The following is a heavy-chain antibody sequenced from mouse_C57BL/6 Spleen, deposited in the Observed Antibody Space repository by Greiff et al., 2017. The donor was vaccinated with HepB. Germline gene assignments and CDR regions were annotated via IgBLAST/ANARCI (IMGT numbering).Heavy chain of an antibody. CDR1: GYSITSGYY. V-gene: IGHV3-6*01. CDR2: ISYDGSN. CDR3: ARAHLSSYGYWYFDV. Sequence: DVQLQESGPGLVKPSQSLSLTCSVTGYSITSGYYWNWIRQFPGNKLEWMGYISYDGSNNYNPSLKNRISITRDTSKNQFFLKLNSVTTEDTATYYCARAHLSSYGYWYFDVWGTGTTVTVSS. J-gene: IGHJ1*03. D-gene: IGHD1-1*01.